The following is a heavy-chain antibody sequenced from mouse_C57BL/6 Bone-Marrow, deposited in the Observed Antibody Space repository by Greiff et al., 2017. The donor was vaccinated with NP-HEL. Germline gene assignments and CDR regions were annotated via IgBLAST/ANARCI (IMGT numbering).Heavy chain of an antibody. Sequence: EVQRVESGGGLVKPGGSLKLSCAASGFTFSSYAMSWVRQTPEKRLEWVATISDGGSYTYYPDNVKGRFTISRDNAKNNLYLQMSHLKSEDTAMYYCARDRAVLRYYFDYWGQGTTLTVSS. J-gene: IGHJ2*01. D-gene: IGHD1-1*01. CDR1: GFTFSSYA. V-gene: IGHV5-4*01. CDR2: ISDGGSYT. CDR3: ARDRAVLRYYFDY.